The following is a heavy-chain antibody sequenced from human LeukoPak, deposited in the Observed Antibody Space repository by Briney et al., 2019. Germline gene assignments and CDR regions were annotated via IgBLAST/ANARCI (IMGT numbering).Heavy chain of an antibody. D-gene: IGHD3-10*01. Sequence: GESLKISCKGSGYSFTSYWIGWVRQMPGKGLEWMGIIYPGDSDTRYRPSFQGQVTISADKSISTAYLQWSSLKASDTAMYYCARPHGFVKLNYYYGMDVWGQGTTVTVSS. V-gene: IGHV5-51*01. CDR2: IYPGDSDT. CDR3: ARPHGFVKLNYYYGMDV. J-gene: IGHJ6*02. CDR1: GYSFTSYW.